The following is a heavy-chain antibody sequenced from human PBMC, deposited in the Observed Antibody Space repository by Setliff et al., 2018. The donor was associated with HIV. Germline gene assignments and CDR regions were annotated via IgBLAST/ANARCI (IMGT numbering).Heavy chain of an antibody. Sequence: PSETLSLTCTVSGGSISSDSYSWTWIRQPAGEGLEWIGRIHTSGSTNYNPSLKSRVTISVDTSKNQFSLNLRSVTAADTAMYYCAREVMGPVNEEQVYFFDYWGQGTLVTVSS. CDR2: IHTSGST. CDR3: AREVMGPVNEEQVYFFDY. D-gene: IGHD3-16*01. J-gene: IGHJ4*02. V-gene: IGHV4-61*02. CDR1: GGSISSDSYS.